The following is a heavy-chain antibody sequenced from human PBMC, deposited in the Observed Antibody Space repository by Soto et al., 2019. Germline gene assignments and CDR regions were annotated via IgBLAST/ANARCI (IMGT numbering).Heavy chain of an antibody. CDR2: IKQDGSEK. CDR1: GFTFSSYW. Sequence: GGSLRLSCAASGFTFSSYWMSWVRQAPGKGLEWVANIKQDGSEKYYVDSVKGRFTISRDNAKNSLYLQMNSLRAEDTAVYYCARVEDPRGIAYDFDYWGQGTLVTVSS. J-gene: IGHJ4*02. D-gene: IGHD6-13*01. CDR3: ARVEDPRGIAYDFDY. V-gene: IGHV3-7*03.